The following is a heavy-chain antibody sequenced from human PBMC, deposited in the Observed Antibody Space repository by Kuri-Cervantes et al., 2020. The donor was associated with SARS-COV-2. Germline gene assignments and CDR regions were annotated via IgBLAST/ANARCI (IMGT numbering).Heavy chain of an antibody. J-gene: IGHJ6*02. V-gene: IGHV3-23*01. Sequence: GESLKISCAASGFTFSSYAMSWVRQAPGKGLEWVSAISGSGGSTYYADSVKGRFTISRDNSKNTLYLQINSLRAEDSAVYYCARGDLDYFYGMDVWGQGTTVTGSS. D-gene: IGHD3-10*01. CDR2: ISGSGGST. CDR3: ARGDLDYFYGMDV. CDR1: GFTFSSYA.